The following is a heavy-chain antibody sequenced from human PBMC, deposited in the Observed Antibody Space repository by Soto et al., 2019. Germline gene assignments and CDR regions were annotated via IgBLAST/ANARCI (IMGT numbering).Heavy chain of an antibody. V-gene: IGHV3-49*03. J-gene: IGHJ4*02. CDR2: IRSKASDGTT. D-gene: IGHD3-22*01. CDR1: GFTFVDYA. Sequence: PGGSLRLSCTASGFTFVDYAMSWFLQAPWKGLEWVSFIRSKASDGTTEYAASVKGRFTISRDDSKSIAYLQMNSLKTEDTAVYYCTRDDGDDISGYIVDYWGQGTLVTVSS. CDR3: TRDDGDDISGYIVDY.